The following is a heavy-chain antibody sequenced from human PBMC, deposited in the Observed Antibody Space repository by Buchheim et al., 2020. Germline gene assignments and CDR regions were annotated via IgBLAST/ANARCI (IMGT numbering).Heavy chain of an antibody. CDR2: VSYDGSDE. V-gene: IGHV3-30*18. CDR1: GFTFSSYG. Sequence: QVQLVESGGGVVQPGRSLRLSCVGSGFTFSSYGMHWVRQAPGERLEWVAVVSYDGSDEYYADSVKGRFSISRDNSQSSLFLQMNSLRTEDTAVYFCAKATLYCYGSNCNEGALDIWGQGT. J-gene: IGHJ3*02. CDR3: AKATLYCYGSNCNEGALDI. D-gene: IGHD4/OR15-4a*01.